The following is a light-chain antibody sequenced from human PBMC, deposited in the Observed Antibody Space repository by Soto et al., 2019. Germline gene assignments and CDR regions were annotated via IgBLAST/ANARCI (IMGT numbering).Light chain of an antibody. V-gene: IGKV1-39*01. Sequence: DIQMTQSPPSLSASVGDRVTLTCRASQYISNYLNWYQQKPGKAPKLLIYDASTLQSGVPSRFSGSGSGTDFTLTISSLQPEDLGTYYCQQTYSMYTFGRGTKVEIK. CDR2: DAS. J-gene: IGKJ2*01. CDR1: QYISNY. CDR3: QQTYSMYT.